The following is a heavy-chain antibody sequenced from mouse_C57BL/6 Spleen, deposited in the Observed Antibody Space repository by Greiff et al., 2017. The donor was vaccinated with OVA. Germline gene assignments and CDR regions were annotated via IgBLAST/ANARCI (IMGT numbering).Heavy chain of an antibody. J-gene: IGHJ4*01. CDR1: GYSITSGYY. D-gene: IGHD1-1*01. V-gene: IGHV3-6*01. Sequence: EVKLQESGPGLVKPSQSLSLTCSVTGYSITSGYYWNWIRQFPGNKLEWMGYISNDGSNNYNPSLKNRISITRDTAKNQFFLKLNSVTTEDTATYDCAGGGDYGRPYAMDYWGQGTSVTVSS. CDR2: ISNDGSN. CDR3: AGGGDYGRPYAMDY.